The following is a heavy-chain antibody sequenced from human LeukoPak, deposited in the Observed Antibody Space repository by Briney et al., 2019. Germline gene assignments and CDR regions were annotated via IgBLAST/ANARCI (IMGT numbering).Heavy chain of an antibody. V-gene: IGHV3-33*01. D-gene: IGHD3-10*02. CDR2: IWYDGSNK. Sequence: GGSLRLSCATSGFPFNTFAMSWVRQTPGKGLEWVAVIWYDGSNKYYADSVKGRFTISRDNSKNTLYLQMNSLRAEDTAVYYCARVFGLYDAFDIWGQGTMVTVSS. CDR1: GFPFNTFA. J-gene: IGHJ3*02. CDR3: ARVFGLYDAFDI.